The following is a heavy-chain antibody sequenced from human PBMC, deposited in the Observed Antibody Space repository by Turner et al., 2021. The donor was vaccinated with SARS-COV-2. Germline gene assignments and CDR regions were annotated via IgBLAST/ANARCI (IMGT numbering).Heavy chain of an antibody. D-gene: IGHD4-4*01. CDR3: AKQQGLYSNPMYYFDY. J-gene: IGHJ4*02. CDR2: ISYDGSNK. CDR1: GFTFSSYG. V-gene: IGHV3-30*18. Sequence: QVQLVESGGGVVQPGRSLRLSCAPSGFTFSSYGMHWVRQAPGKGLEWVAVISYDGSNKYYADSVKGRFTISRDNSKNTLYLQMNSLRAEDTAVYYCAKQQGLYSNPMYYFDYWGQGTLVTVSS.